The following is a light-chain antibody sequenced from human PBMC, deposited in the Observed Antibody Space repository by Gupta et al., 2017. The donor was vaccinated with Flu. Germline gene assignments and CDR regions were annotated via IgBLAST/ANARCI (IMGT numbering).Light chain of an antibody. Sequence: ALPQPASATGPRRQSINTSCTVTSSDVGGYNYVAWYHQHPGNAPKLMIYDVGNRPSGVSNRCSGSKSGDTASLTISGLQAEDEADYYCSSYTSSSSVFGGGTKLTVL. CDR3: SSYTSSSSV. V-gene: IGLV2-14*01. CDR2: DVG. CDR1: SSDVGGYNY. J-gene: IGLJ2*01.